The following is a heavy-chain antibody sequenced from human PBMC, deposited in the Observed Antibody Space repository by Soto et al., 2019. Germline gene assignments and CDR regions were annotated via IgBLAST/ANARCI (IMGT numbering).Heavy chain of an antibody. V-gene: IGHV3-64D*06. D-gene: IGHD3-10*01. CDR1: GFTFSSYA. Sequence: RLSCSASGFTFSSYAMHWVRQAPGKGLEYVSAISSNGGSTYYADSVKGRFTISRDNSKNTLYLQMSSLRAEDTAVYYCVKGGQLLWFGELLGWLDPWGQGTLVTVSS. J-gene: IGHJ5*02. CDR2: ISSNGGST. CDR3: VKGGQLLWFGELLGWLDP.